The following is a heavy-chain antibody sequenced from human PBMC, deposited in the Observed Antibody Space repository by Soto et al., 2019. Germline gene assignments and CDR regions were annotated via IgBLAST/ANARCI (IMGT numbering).Heavy chain of an antibody. V-gene: IGHV3-23*01. J-gene: IGHJ4*02. CDR3: TRDRREATTDY. CDR2: VRASGGSP. Sequence: GGSLRLSCAASGFTFGVYDMSWVRQAPGKGLEWVSGVRASGGSPDYADSVKGRFTISRDNSKNTVYLQMNSLRAEDTSIYYCTRDRREATTDYWGQGALVTVSS. D-gene: IGHD1-26*01. CDR1: GFTFGVYD.